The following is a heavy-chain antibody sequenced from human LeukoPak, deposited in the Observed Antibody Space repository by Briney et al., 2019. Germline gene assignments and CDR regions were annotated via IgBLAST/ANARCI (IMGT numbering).Heavy chain of an antibody. V-gene: IGHV4-59*01. J-gene: IGHJ2*01. CDR3: ARTITMVRGANLNWYFDL. CDR2: IYYSGST. CDR1: GGSISSYY. Sequence: SETLSLTCTVSGGSISSYYWSWIRQPPGKGLEWIGYIYYSGSTNYNPSLKSRVTISVDTSKNQFSLKLSSVTAADTAVYYCARTITMVRGANLNWYFDLWGRGTLVTVSS. D-gene: IGHD3-10*01.